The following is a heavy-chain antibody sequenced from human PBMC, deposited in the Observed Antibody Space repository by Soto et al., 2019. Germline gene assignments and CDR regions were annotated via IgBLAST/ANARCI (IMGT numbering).Heavy chain of an antibody. CDR3: ARDLEGYCSGGSCQAPYGDARWFDP. CDR1: GYTFTGYY. V-gene: IGHV1-2*02. D-gene: IGHD2-15*01. Sequence: ASVKVSCKASGYTFTGYYMHWVRQAPGQGLEWMGWINPNSGGTNYAQKFQGRVTMTRDTSISTAYMELSRLRSDDTAVYYCARDLEGYCSGGSCQAPYGDARWFDPCGQRTLVTVSS. J-gene: IGHJ5*02. CDR2: INPNSGGT.